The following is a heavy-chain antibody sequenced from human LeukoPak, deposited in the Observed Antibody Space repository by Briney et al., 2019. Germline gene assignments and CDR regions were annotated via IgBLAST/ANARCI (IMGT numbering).Heavy chain of an antibody. CDR2: SGNKADSYTT. V-gene: IGHV3-72*01. Sequence: PGGSLRLSCEASGFTFSDHYMDWVRQAPGKGLEWVGRSGNKADSYTTQYAASVEGRFTISRDDSKNSLFLQMNSLKTEDTAVYYCTRVTAVVTPNWDYCHYMDVWGKGTTVTVSS. CDR3: TRVTAVVTPNWDYCHYMDV. D-gene: IGHD4-23*01. J-gene: IGHJ6*03. CDR1: GFTFSDHY.